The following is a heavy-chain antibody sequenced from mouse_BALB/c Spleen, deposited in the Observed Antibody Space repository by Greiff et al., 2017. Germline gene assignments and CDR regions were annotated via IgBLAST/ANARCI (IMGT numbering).Heavy chain of an antibody. J-gene: IGHJ4*01. CDR3: ARASYGNRYYYAMDY. V-gene: IGHV5-4*02. Sequence: EVNVVESGGGLVKPGGSLKLSCAASGFTFSDYYMYWVRQTPEKRLEWVATISDGGSYTYYPDSVKGRFTISRDNAKNNLYLQMSSLKSEDTAMYYCARASYGNRYYYAMDYWGQGTSVTVSS. CDR1: GFTFSDYY. CDR2: ISDGGSYT. D-gene: IGHD2-1*01.